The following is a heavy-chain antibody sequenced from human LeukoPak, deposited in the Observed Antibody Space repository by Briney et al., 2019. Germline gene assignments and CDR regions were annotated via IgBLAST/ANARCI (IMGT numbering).Heavy chain of an antibody. V-gene: IGHV4-39*01. D-gene: IGHD1-26*01. CDR2: IYSSGST. CDR1: GASVSGSPYY. CDR3: AKSGGYGLIDY. J-gene: IGHJ4*02. Sequence: PSETLSLTCTVSGASVSGSPYYWDWIRQPPGKRLEWIGCIYSSGSTYYNASLQSRVTISIETSKNQISLRLNSVTAADTAIYYCAKSGGYGLIDYWGQGTLVTVSS.